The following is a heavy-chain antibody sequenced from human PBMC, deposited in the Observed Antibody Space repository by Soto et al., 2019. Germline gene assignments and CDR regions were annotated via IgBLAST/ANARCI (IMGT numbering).Heavy chain of an antibody. V-gene: IGHV1-18*01. Sequence: GASVKVSCKASGYSFSSYGISWVRQAPGQGLEWMGWISAHNSDTNYAQKFQGRVTMTTSTFTNTAYMELRSLRPDDTAMYYCARVERWSYNWNDGVDFWGQGTLFTVSS. CDR1: GYSFSSYG. CDR3: ARVERWSYNWNDGVDF. J-gene: IGHJ4*02. CDR2: ISAHNSDT. D-gene: IGHD1-20*01.